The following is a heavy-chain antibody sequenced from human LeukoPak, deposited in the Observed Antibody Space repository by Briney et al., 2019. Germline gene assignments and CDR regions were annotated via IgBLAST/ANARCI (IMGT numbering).Heavy chain of an antibody. CDR2: FDPEDGET. D-gene: IGHD3-3*01. Sequence: ASVKVSCTFSGYTLTELSMHWVRQAPGKGLGWVGGFDPEDGETIYTQKFQGRVTMTEDTSTDTAYMELSSLRSEDTAVYYCATADFWSGHPHGYWGQGTLVTVSS. CDR1: GYTLTELS. J-gene: IGHJ4*02. CDR3: ATADFWSGHPHGY. V-gene: IGHV1-24*01.